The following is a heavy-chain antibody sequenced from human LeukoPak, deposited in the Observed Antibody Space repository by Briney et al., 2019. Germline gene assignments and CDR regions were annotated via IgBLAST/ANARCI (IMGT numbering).Heavy chain of an antibody. V-gene: IGHV1-69*06. CDR3: ARAWLRLNPYFDY. Sequence: AASVKVSCKASGYTFTSYGISWVGQAPGQGLEWMGGIIPIFGTANYAQKFRGRVTITADKSTRTAYMELSRLRSDDTAVYYCARAWLRLNPYFDYWGQGTLVTVSS. J-gene: IGHJ4*02. D-gene: IGHD5-12*01. CDR1: GYTFTSYG. CDR2: IIPIFGTA.